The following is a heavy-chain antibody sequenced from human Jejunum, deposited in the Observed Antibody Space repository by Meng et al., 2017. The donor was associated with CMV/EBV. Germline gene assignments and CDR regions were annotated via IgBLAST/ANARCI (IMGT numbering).Heavy chain of an antibody. CDR1: GYTFSDYG. CDR2: ISPYNPNT. D-gene: IGHD6-19*01. V-gene: IGHV1-18*01. CDR3: ARAVMYSYGWYYFDY. Sequence: SGYTFSDYGITWVRQAAGQGLEWMGRISPYNPNTNYAQNLQGRVTMTPDTSTSTAYMELRSLRSDDTAVYYCARAVMYSYGWYYFDYWGQGTLVTVSS. J-gene: IGHJ4*02.